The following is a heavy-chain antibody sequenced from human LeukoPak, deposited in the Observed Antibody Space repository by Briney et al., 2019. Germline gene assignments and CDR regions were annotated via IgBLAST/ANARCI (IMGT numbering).Heavy chain of an antibody. J-gene: IGHJ6*04. Sequence: GGSLRLSCAASGFTFSSYAMSWVRQAPGKGLELVSAISGSGGSTYYADSVKGRFTISRDNAKNSLYLQMNSLRAEDAAVYYCAELGITMIGGVWGKGTTVTISS. CDR3: AELGITMIGGV. D-gene: IGHD3-10*02. CDR1: GFTFSSYA. V-gene: IGHV3-23*01. CDR2: ISGSGGST.